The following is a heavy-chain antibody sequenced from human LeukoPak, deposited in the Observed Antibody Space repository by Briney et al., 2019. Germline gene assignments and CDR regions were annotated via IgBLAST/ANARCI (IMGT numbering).Heavy chain of an antibody. CDR2: IYSGGST. V-gene: IGHV3-66*01. J-gene: IGHJ4*02. CDR1: GFTVSSNY. Sequence: PGGSLRLSCAASGFTVSSNYMSWVRQAPGKGLEWVSVIYSGGSTYYADSVKGRFTISRDNSKNTLYLQMNSLRAEDTAVCYCAREAPGSSSWYDVWGQGTLVTVSS. D-gene: IGHD6-13*01. CDR3: AREAPGSSSWYDV.